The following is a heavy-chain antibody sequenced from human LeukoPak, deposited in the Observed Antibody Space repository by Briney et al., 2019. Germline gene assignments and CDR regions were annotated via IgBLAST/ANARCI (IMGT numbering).Heavy chain of an antibody. J-gene: IGHJ4*02. CDR1: GYTFTSYA. CDR3: ARGGSSGWHHTSDY. CDR2: IIPIFGTA. Sequence: ASVKVSCKASGYTFTSYAMNWVRQAPGQGLEWMGGIIPIFGTANYAQKFQGRVTITADESTSTAYMELSSLRSEDTAVYYCARGGSSGWHHTSDYWGQGTLVTVSS. V-gene: IGHV1-69*13. D-gene: IGHD6-19*01.